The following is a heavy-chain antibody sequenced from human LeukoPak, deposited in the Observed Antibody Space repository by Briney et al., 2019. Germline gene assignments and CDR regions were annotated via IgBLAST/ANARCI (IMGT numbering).Heavy chain of an antibody. CDR3: ARARGYSGYDPNYYYYGMDV. D-gene: IGHD5-12*01. V-gene: IGHV4-39*01. J-gene: IGHJ6*02. Sequence: PSETLSLTCTVSGGSISSSSYYWGWIRQPPGKGLEWIGSIYYSGSTYYNPSLKSRVTISVGTSKNQFSLKLSSVTAADTAVYYCARARGYSGYDPNYYYYGMDVWGQGTTVTVSS. CDR1: GGSISSSSYY. CDR2: IYYSGST.